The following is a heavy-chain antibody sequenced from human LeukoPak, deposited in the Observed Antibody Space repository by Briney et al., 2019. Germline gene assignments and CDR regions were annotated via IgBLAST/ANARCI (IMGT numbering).Heavy chain of an antibody. CDR1: GYSFTSYW. D-gene: IGHD3-10*01. V-gene: IGHV5-51*01. Sequence: GESLKISCKGSGYSFTSYWIGWVRQMPGKGLEWMGIIYPGDSDTRYSPSFQGQVTISADKSTSTAYLQWSSRKASDSAMYSSAREHGSASYYSGAIDSWARGTLVNVSS. CDR3: AREHGSASYYSGAIDS. J-gene: IGHJ4*02. CDR2: IYPGDSDT.